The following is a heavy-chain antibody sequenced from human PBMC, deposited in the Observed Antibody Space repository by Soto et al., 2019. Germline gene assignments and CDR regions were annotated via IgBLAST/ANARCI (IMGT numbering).Heavy chain of an antibody. D-gene: IGHD3-10*01. Sequence: LSLTCAVSGGSIGGVGYSWSWIRQPPGGGLEWIGYMYHSGTFLKSPSLKTRLTMSLDMSKNQFSLTLNSMTAADTAVYYCARAQFYSGSGNYNNLMFDAWGQGIQVTVSS. CDR1: GGSIGGVGYS. J-gene: IGHJ5*02. CDR2: MYHSGTF. CDR3: ARAQFYSGSGNYNNLMFDA. V-gene: IGHV4-30-2*01.